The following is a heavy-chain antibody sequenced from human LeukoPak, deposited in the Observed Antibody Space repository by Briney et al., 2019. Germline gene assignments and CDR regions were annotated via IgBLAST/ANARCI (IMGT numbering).Heavy chain of an antibody. V-gene: IGHV1-3*01. D-gene: IGHD3-22*01. CDR1: GYTFTSYA. Sequence: ASVKVSCKASGYTFTSYAMHWVRQAPGQRLEWMGWINAGNGNTKYSQKFQGRVTITRDTSASTAYMELSSLRSEDTAVYYCARERRITMIVDYWGQGTLVTVSS. CDR2: INAGNGNT. CDR3: ARERRITMIVDY. J-gene: IGHJ4*02.